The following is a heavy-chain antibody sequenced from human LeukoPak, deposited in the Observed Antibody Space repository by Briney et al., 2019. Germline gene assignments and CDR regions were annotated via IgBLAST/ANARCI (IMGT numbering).Heavy chain of an antibody. D-gene: IGHD1-7*01. J-gene: IGHJ4*02. CDR2: IIPILGIA. Sequence: ASVKVSCKASGGTFSSYAISWVRQAPGQGLEWMGRIIPILGIANYAQKFQGRVTITADKSTSTAYMELSSLRSEDTAVYHCARLPAYGYNGNYAPDYWGQGTLVTVSS. CDR1: GGTFSSYA. CDR3: ARLPAYGYNGNYAPDY. V-gene: IGHV1-69*04.